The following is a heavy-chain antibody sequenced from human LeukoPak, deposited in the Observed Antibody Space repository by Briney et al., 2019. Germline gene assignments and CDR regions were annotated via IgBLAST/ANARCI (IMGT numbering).Heavy chain of an antibody. CDR3: ARLEYTSSSEPLRVAFDI. CDR1: GYSFTSYW. Sequence: GESLKISCKGSGYSFTSYWIGWVRQMPGKGLEWRGIIYPGDSDTRYSPSFEGQVTISADKSISTAYLQWSSLKASDTAMYYCARLEYTSSSEPLRVAFDIWGQGTMVTVSS. J-gene: IGHJ3*02. V-gene: IGHV5-51*01. D-gene: IGHD6-6*01. CDR2: IYPGDSDT.